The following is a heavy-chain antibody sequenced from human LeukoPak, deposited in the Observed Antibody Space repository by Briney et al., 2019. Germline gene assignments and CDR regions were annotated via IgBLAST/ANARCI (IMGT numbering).Heavy chain of an antibody. Sequence: GGSLRLSCEASGFTFSRYSLTWVRQAPGKGLEWVSSISSSSSYIYYADSVKGRFTISRDNSKNTLYLQMNSLRAEDTAVYYCAKDRTGISDYWGQGTLVTVSS. D-gene: IGHD1-1*01. CDR3: AKDRTGISDY. CDR2: ISSSSSYI. J-gene: IGHJ4*02. V-gene: IGHV3-21*04. CDR1: GFTFSRYS.